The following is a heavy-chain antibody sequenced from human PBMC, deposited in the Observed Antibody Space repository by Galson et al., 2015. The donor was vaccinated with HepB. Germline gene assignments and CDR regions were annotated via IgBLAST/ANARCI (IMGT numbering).Heavy chain of an antibody. CDR2: IYPGDSDT. D-gene: IGHD2-2*01. CDR1: GYSFTSYW. CDR3: ARGGVGCSSTSCYAGGFDP. J-gene: IGHJ5*02. Sequence: QSGAEVKKPGESLKISCTGSGYSFTSYWIGWVRQMPGKGLEWTGIIYPGDSDTRYSPSFQGQVTISADKSISTAYLQWSSLKASDTAMYFCARGGVGCSSTSCYAGGFDPWGQGTLVTVSS. V-gene: IGHV5-51*01.